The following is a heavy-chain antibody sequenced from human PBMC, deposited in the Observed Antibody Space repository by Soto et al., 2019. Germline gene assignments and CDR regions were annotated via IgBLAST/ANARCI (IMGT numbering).Heavy chain of an antibody. CDR2: IWYDGSNK. CDR1: GFTFSSYG. D-gene: IGHD6-19*01. J-gene: IGHJ6*02. V-gene: IGHV3-33*01. CDR3: ARVQPADLSVAGTGYYYYGMDV. Sequence: GGSLRLSCAASGFTFSSYGMHWVRQAPGKGLEWVAVIWYDGSNKYYADSVKGRFTISRDNSKNTLYLQMNSLRAEDTAVYYCARVQPADLSVAGTGYYYYGMDVWGQGTTVTVSS.